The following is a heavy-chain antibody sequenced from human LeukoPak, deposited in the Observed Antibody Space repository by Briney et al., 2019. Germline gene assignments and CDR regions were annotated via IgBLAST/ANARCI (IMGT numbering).Heavy chain of an antibody. CDR1: GYTFTSYG. J-gene: IGHJ6*02. CDR2: ISAYNGNT. CDR3: AREARITMVRARGGMDV. Sequence: ASVKVSCKASGYTFTSYGISWVRQAPGQGLEWMGWISAYNGNTNYAQKLQGRVTMTTDTSTSTAYMELRSLRSDDTAVYYCAREARITMVRARGGMDVWGQGTTVTVSS. D-gene: IGHD3-10*01. V-gene: IGHV1-18*01.